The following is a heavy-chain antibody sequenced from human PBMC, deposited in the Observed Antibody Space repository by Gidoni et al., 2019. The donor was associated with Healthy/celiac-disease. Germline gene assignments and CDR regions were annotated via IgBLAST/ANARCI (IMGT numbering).Heavy chain of an antibody. CDR2: INPNSGGT. V-gene: IGHV1-2*02. J-gene: IGHJ4*02. D-gene: IGHD2-2*01. CDR1: GYTFTGYY. CDR3: ARDPVGYCSSTSCSPPDY. Sequence: QVQLVQSGAEVKKPGASVKVSCKASGYTFTGYYRHWVRQAPGQGLEWMGWINPNSGGTNYAQKFQGRVTMTRDTSISTAYMELSRLRSDDTAVYYCARDPVGYCSSTSCSPPDYWGQGTLVTVSS.